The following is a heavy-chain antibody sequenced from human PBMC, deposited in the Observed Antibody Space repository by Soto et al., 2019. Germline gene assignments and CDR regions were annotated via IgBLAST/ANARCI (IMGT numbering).Heavy chain of an antibody. CDR1: GFTFSSYS. CDR3: ARHPERIAQIGWFDP. D-gene: IGHD6-13*01. CDR2: ISSSSTI. J-gene: IGHJ5*02. V-gene: IGHV3-48*01. Sequence: GGSLRLSCAASGFTFSSYSMNWVRQAPGKGLEWVSYISSSSTIYYADSVKGRFTISRDNAKNSLYLQMNSLRAEDTAVYYCARHPERIAQIGWFDPWGQGTLVTVS.